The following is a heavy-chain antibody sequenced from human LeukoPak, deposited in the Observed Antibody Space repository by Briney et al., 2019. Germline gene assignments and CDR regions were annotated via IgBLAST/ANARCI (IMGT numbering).Heavy chain of an antibody. CDR1: GYSISSGYY. Sequence: SETLSLTCAVSGYSISSGYYWGWIRQPPGKGLEWIGSIYHSGSTYYNPSLKSRVTISVDTSKNQFSLKLSSVTAADTAAYYCARDRRVGAEGIDPWGQGTLVTVSS. CDR3: ARDRRVGAEGIDP. V-gene: IGHV4-38-2*02. J-gene: IGHJ5*02. CDR2: IYHSGST. D-gene: IGHD1-26*01.